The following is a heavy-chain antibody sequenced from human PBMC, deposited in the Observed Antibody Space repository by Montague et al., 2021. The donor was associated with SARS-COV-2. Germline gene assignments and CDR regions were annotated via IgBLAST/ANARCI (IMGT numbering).Heavy chain of an antibody. Sequence: SLRLSCAASGFTFSSYSVNWVRQAPGKGLEWISYISSSTNIIYYADSVKGRFTISRGNARNSLYLQMNSLRVDDTAVYYCAKDLVLRAARPDALDVWGQGTVVTVSS. CDR1: GFTFSSYS. D-gene: IGHD6-6*01. CDR2: ISSSTNII. V-gene: IGHV3-48*04. J-gene: IGHJ3*01. CDR3: AKDLVLRAARPDALDV.